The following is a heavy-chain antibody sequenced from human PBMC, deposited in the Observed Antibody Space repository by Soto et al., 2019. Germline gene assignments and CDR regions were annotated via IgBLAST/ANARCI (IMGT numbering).Heavy chain of an antibody. D-gene: IGHD3-22*01. V-gene: IGHV3-30-3*01. CDR3: ARSGYYYDSSGYSPYGMDV. Sequence: QVQLVESGGGVVQPGRSLRLSCAASGFTFSSYAMHWVRQAPGKGLEWVAVISYDGSNKYYADSVKGRFTISRDNSKNTLYLQMNSLRAEDMAVYYCARSGYYYDSSGYSPYGMDVWGQGTTVTVSS. J-gene: IGHJ6*02. CDR2: ISYDGSNK. CDR1: GFTFSSYA.